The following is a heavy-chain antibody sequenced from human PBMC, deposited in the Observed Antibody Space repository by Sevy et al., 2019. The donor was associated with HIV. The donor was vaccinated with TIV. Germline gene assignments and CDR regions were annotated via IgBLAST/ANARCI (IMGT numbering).Heavy chain of an antibody. V-gene: IGHV1-2*02. J-gene: IGHJ4*02. CDR1: GYTFTDYY. D-gene: IGHD3-10*01. Sequence: ASVKVSCRASGYTFTDYYLHWVRQAPGQGLEWMGWINPNNGGTEYAQRVQGRVAMTRDTSTSTVYMELSRLRSDDTAVYYCARASHVSGSYTNDYWGQGTLVTVSS. CDR3: ARASHVSGSYTNDY. CDR2: INPNNGGT.